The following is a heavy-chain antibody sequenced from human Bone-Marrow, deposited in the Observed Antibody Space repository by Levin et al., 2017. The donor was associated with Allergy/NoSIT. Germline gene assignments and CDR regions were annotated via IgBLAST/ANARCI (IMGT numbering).Heavy chain of an antibody. D-gene: IGHD3-3*01. J-gene: IGHJ6*02. CDR3: ARDKYPTRVVSYFYGMDV. Sequence: GGSLRLSCAASGFTFTTYAMHWVRQAPGKGLEWEAAISYDGSKTYYADSVKGRFTISRDNSNNTLYLEMNSLRLEDTAVYYCARDKYPTRVVSYFYGMDVWGQGTTVTVSS. CDR2: ISYDGSKT. V-gene: IGHV3-30*04. CDR1: GFTFTTYA.